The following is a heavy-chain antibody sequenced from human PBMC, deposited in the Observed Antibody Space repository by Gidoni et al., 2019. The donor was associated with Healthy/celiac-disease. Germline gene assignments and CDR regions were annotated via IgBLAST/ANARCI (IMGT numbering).Heavy chain of an antibody. CDR1: GFPFSSYG. J-gene: IGHJ4*02. D-gene: IGHD3-22*01. CDR3: AKVIYDSSGYDY. Sequence: QVQLVESGAGVVHPCRSLRLSFAASGFPFSSYGRHWVRQAPGKGLEWVAVISYDGSNKYYADSVKGRFTIYRDNSKNTLYLQMNSLRAEDTAVYYCAKVIYDSSGYDYWGQGTLVTVSS. V-gene: IGHV3-30*18. CDR2: ISYDGSNK.